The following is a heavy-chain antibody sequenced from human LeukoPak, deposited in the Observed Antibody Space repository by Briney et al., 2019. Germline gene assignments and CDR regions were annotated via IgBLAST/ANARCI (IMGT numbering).Heavy chain of an antibody. J-gene: IGHJ3*02. CDR3: ARDPKRFLEDIGGFDI. Sequence: GGSLRLSCAASGFTFNTYGMTWVRQAPGKGLEWVSAITSSGGSTYYGDSVKGRFTISRDNSRNTLYLQMNSLRVDDTAVYYCARDPKRFLEDIGGFDIWGQETMVTASS. D-gene: IGHD3-3*01. V-gene: IGHV3-23*01. CDR2: ITSSGGST. CDR1: GFTFNTYG.